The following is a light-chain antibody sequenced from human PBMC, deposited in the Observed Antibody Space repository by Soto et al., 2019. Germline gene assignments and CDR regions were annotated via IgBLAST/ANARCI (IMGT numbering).Light chain of an antibody. CDR3: QLFTTSPPTRT. V-gene: IGKV1-5*03. J-gene: IGKJ1*01. CDR1: QSISSW. Sequence: DIQMTQSPSTLSASVGDRLTITCRAIQSISSWLAWYQQKPGKAPKLLIYKASTLKSGVPSRFSGSGSGTDFTLTIRRLEPEDFAVYFCQLFTTSPPTRTFGQGTKVDIK. CDR2: KAS.